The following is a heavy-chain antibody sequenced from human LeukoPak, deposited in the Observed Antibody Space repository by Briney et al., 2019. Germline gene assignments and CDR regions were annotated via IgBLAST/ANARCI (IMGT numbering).Heavy chain of an antibody. D-gene: IGHD5-18*01. J-gene: IGHJ4*02. V-gene: IGHV3-66*01. Sequence: QPGGSLRLSCAASGFTVSNNYMSWVRQAPGKGLEWVSVMYSGGNTYYTDSVKGRFTISRDNSKNTLYLQMNSLRAEDTAVYYCARWLGGYSYGLGGFDYWGQGTLVTVSS. CDR1: GFTVSNNY. CDR2: MYSGGNT. CDR3: ARWLGGYSYGLGGFDY.